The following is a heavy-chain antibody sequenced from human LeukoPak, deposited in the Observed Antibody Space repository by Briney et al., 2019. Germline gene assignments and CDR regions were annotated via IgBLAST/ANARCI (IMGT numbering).Heavy chain of an antibody. Sequence: SETLSLTCTVSGGSISSYYWSWIRQPAEKGLEWIGRIYTSGSTNYNPSLKSRVTMSVDTSKNQFSLKLSSVTAADTAVYYCATTPREYSSTWYYFDYWGQGILVTVSS. CDR1: GGSISSYY. V-gene: IGHV4-4*07. D-gene: IGHD6-13*01. CDR2: IYTSGST. CDR3: ATTPREYSSTWYYFDY. J-gene: IGHJ4*02.